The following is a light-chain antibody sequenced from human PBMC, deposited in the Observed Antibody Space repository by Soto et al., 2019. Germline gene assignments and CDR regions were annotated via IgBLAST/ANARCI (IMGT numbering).Light chain of an antibody. CDR3: QKRSNWA. Sequence: EIVLTQSPATLSLSPGERATLSCRASQSVSSYLAWYQQKPGQAPRLLIYDASNRATGIPARFSGSGSGTDFTLTISSLEPEDFAVYYCQKRSNWAFGGGTKVDIK. J-gene: IGKJ4*01. CDR2: DAS. V-gene: IGKV3-11*01. CDR1: QSVSSY.